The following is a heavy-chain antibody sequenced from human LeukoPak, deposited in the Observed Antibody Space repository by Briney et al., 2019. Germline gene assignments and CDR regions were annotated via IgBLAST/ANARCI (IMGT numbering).Heavy chain of an antibody. V-gene: IGHV4-39*01. J-gene: IGHJ2*01. Sequence: SETLSLTCTVSGGSISTSTYYWGWIRQPPGKGLEWIGSISYSGSTYNNPSLKSRVTISVDTSKNPFSLKLSSVTAPDTAVYYCARRVYSGSYNWYFDLWGRGTLVTVS. CDR1: GGSISTSTYY. CDR3: ARRVYSGSYNWYFDL. CDR2: ISYSGST. D-gene: IGHD1-26*01.